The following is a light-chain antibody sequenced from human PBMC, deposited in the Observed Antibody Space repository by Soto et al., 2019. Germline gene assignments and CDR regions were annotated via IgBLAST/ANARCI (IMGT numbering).Light chain of an antibody. CDR3: LQSLHFPLT. Sequence: EIVMTQTPLSLSVTPGQSASISCRSSQTLLHSNGKSYLYWYLQKAGQAPQLLIYEVSKRFSGVPDRFSGSGAGTDFTLKISRVEADDVGVYYCLQSLHFPLTFSGGTKVEIK. J-gene: IGKJ4*01. CDR2: EVS. V-gene: IGKV2D-29*01. CDR1: QTLLHSNGKSY.